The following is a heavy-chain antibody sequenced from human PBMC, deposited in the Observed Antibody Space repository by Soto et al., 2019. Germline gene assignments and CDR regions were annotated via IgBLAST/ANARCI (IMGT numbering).Heavy chain of an antibody. D-gene: IGHD2-21*01. CDR2: INAGSGNT. V-gene: IGHV1-3*01. CDR3: ASVFRLIAKEDSLDV. J-gene: IGHJ6*02. CDR1: GYTFTRFA. Sequence: QVQLVQSGTEVKKPGASVKVSCKASGYTFTRFAIHWVRQAPGQRLEWMGWINAGSGNTEYSPKFQDRVTFTRDTSANTAYMEVTSLRFDDTAVYYCASVFRLIAKEDSLDVWGQGTTVIVSS.